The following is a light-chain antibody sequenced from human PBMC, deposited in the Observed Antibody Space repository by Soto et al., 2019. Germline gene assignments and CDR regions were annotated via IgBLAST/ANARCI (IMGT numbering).Light chain of an antibody. J-gene: IGKJ1*01. CDR2: GAS. Sequence: EIVLTQSPGTLSLSPGERATLSCRASQSVSSSFLAWYQQKPGQAPRLLIYGASSRATGIPDRFSGSGSGTYVTLTISRLDPEDFAVFYCQQYDSSPWTFGQGTKVEIK. CDR3: QQYDSSPWT. CDR1: QSVSSSF. V-gene: IGKV3-20*01.